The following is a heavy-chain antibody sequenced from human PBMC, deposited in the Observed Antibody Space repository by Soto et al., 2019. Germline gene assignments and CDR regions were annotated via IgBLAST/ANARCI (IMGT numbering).Heavy chain of an antibody. J-gene: IGHJ4*02. CDR1: GFTFSNAW. V-gene: IGHV3-15*07. D-gene: IGHD3-10*01. CDR3: KTGGIGWFSDY. CDR2: VKSKPDGGTI. Sequence: GGSLRLSCAASGFTFSNAWMNWVRQAPGKGLEWVGRVKSKPDGGTIDYAVPVKGRFTISRDDSKNTLFLQMNSLKTEDTAVYDCKTGGIGWFSDYWCQGTLVNVS.